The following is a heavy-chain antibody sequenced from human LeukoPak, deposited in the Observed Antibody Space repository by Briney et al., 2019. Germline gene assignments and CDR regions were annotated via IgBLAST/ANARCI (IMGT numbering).Heavy chain of an antibody. Sequence: GGSLRLSCVASGFTFSTYAMSWVRQAPGKGLEWVSPISGSGGSTYYADSVKGRFTMSRDNSKNTLYLQMNSLRAEDTAVYYCAKTESSSYFYTYFNYWGQGTLVTVSS. CDR1: GFTFSTYA. V-gene: IGHV3-23*01. D-gene: IGHD3-22*01. J-gene: IGHJ4*02. CDR2: ISGSGGST. CDR3: AKTESSSYFYTYFNY.